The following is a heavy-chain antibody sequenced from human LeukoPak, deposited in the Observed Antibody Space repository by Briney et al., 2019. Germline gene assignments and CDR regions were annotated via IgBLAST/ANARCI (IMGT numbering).Heavy chain of an antibody. CDR3: ARRRYSSGAADY. J-gene: IGHJ4*02. CDR2: IYPGESDV. D-gene: IGHD6-19*01. V-gene: IGHV5-51*01. Sequence: GEPLKISCTAPGYTFTNYWIAWVRQIPGRGLEWLGMIYPGESDVRFSSSLAGQITISVDRATNTTHLKWRALKASDPGIYFFARRRYSSGAADYGGQGTQVIASS. CDR1: GYTFTNYW.